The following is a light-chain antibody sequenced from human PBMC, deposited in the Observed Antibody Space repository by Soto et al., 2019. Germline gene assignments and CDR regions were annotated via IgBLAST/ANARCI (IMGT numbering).Light chain of an antibody. Sequence: IVMTHSPATLSVSPGERATLSCRASQSVSSNLAWYQQKPGQAPRLLIYGASTRATGIPARFSGSGSGTEFTLTISSLQSEDFAVYYCQQYNNWPPWKCGQGTKGDIK. CDR3: QQYNNWPPWK. J-gene: IGKJ1*01. CDR1: QSVSSN. CDR2: GAS. V-gene: IGKV3-15*01.